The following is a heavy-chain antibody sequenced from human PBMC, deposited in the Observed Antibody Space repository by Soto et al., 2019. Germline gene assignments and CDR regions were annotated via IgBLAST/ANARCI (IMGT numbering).Heavy chain of an antibody. CDR2: IHYSGST. Sequence: QLQLQESGPGLVKPSEALSLTCTVSGGSVTSGSYYWTWIRQPPGKRLEWIGYIHYSGSTNYQPPLKSRVTMSVDTSKTQFSLKLSSVTAADTAVHYCARDRGYSSSLTNGGMDVWGQGTTVTVSS. CDR3: ARDRGYSSSLTNGGMDV. CDR1: GGSVTSGSYY. J-gene: IGHJ6*02. V-gene: IGHV4-61*01. D-gene: IGHD6-13*01.